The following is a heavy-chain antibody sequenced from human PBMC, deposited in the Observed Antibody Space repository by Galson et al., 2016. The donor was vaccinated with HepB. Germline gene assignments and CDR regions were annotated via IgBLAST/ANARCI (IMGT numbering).Heavy chain of an antibody. J-gene: IGHJ5*01. D-gene: IGHD6-19*01. CDR2: TSYDGNIK. CDR1: GFAFGDFA. Sequence: SLRLSCAASGFAFGDFAIHWVRQAPGKGLAWVAVTSYDGNIKYYADSVKGRFTISRDNSRNMVFLQMDSLRPEDSAAYYCAREIAVDNKIAWTDSWGQGTLVTVSS. V-gene: IGHV3-30*04. CDR3: AREIAVDNKIAWTDS.